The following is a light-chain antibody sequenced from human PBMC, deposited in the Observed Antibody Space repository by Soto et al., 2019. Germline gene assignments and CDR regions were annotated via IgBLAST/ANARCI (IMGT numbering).Light chain of an antibody. CDR2: EDN. Sequence: NFMLTQPHSVSESPGKTVTISCTGSSGSIASNYVQWYQQRPGSAPTTVIYEDNQRPSGVPDRFSGSIDNSSNSASLTISGLKTEDEADYYCQSYDSSNWVFGGGTKLTVL. J-gene: IGLJ3*02. V-gene: IGLV6-57*02. CDR3: QSYDSSNWV. CDR1: SGSIASNY.